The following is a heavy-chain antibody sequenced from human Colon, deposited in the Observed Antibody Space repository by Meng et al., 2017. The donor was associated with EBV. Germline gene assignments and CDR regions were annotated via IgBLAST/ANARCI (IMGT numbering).Heavy chain of an antibody. CDR1: GDSVSSNIAA. V-gene: IGHV6-1*01. D-gene: IGHD4-23*01. J-gene: IGHJ4*02. Sequence: QVQLPPSGPGLVKPSQTLSLTSAISGDSVSSNIAAWNWIRQSPSGGLEWLGRTYCRSKWSNDYAVSVKSRLTISPDTSKNQFSLHLASVNPEDTGVYYCAREVDYGGNSVSFDFWGQGTLVTVSS. CDR3: AREVDYGGNSVSFDF. CDR2: TYCRSKWSN.